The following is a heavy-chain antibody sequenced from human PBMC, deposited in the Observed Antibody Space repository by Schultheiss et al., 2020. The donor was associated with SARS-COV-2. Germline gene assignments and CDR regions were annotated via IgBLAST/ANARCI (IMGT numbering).Heavy chain of an antibody. CDR3: AKERPTTTCFDY. Sequence: SVKVSCKASGGTFSSYAISWVRQAPGQGLEWMGGIIPIFGRANYAQKFQDRVTITADESTRTAYMELSSLRCEDTAVYYCAKERPTTTCFDYWGQGVLVTVSS. CDR1: GGTFSSYA. D-gene: IGHD1-14*01. CDR2: IIPIFGRA. J-gene: IGHJ4*02. V-gene: IGHV1-69*13.